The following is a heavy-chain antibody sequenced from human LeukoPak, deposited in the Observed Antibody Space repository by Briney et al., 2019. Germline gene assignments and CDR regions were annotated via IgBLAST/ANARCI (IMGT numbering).Heavy chain of an antibody. Sequence: GGSLRLSCAASGFTFSSYAMSWVRQAPGKGLEWVSAISGSGGSTYYADSVKGRFTISRDDSKNTLYLQMNSLRAEDTAVYYCAKGVIGYYYYYGMDVWGQGTTVTVSS. V-gene: IGHV3-23*01. CDR1: GFTFSSYA. J-gene: IGHJ6*02. CDR2: ISGSGGST. CDR3: AKGVIGYYYYYGMDV. D-gene: IGHD3-10*01.